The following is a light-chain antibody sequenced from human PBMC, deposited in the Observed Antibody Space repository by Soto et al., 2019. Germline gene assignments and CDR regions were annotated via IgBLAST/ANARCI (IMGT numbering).Light chain of an antibody. CDR2: GAS. V-gene: IGKV3-11*01. CDR1: QSVRSY. Sequence: VLTQTPATLSFSPGESASLSCRASQSVRSYLAWYQQKPGQAPRLLIYGASNRATGIPARFSGSGSGTDFTLTISSLEPEDFAVYYCQQRRNWLLSFGGGTNVAIK. J-gene: IGKJ4*01. CDR3: QQRRNWLLS.